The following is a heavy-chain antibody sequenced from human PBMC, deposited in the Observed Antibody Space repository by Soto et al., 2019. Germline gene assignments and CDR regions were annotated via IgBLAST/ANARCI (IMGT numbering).Heavy chain of an antibody. D-gene: IGHD3-22*01. Sequence: QVQLVQSGAEVKKPGSSVKVSCKASGGTFSSYAISWVRQAPGQGLEWMGEIIPIFGTANYAQKFQGRVTITGDQSSSXXYMELSSLRSEDTAVYYCARDRGPSSGYYPYWFDPWGQGTLVTVSS. J-gene: IGHJ5*02. CDR2: IIPIFGTA. CDR3: ARDRGPSSGYYPYWFDP. V-gene: IGHV1-69*12. CDR1: GGTFSSYA.